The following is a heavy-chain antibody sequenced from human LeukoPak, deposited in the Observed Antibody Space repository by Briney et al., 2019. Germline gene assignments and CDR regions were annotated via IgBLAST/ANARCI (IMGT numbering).Heavy chain of an antibody. V-gene: IGHV1-8*01. CDR1: QHTFTSSN. Sequence: AAVKLSCQASQHTFTSSNNNWVRQPTGQGLELMGWMNPNSGNPGYAQKFQGRVTMTRNNSISPAYMELSSLRSEDTAVYYCARAIFGVVIPWGQGTLVTVSS. CDR3: ARAIFGVVIP. D-gene: IGHD3-3*02. CDR2: MNPNSGNP. J-gene: IGHJ5*02.